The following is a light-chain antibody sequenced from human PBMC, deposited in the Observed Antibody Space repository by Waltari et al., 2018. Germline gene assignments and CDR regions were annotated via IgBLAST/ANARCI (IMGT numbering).Light chain of an antibody. Sequence: QAVVTQEPSLTVSPGGIVTLTCASNTGAVTSDHYPYGFQQKPGQAPRTLIYDSINKDPWTPARFAGYILGGKAALTRAGARPEDEAVYDCFLYSSGPGVFGGGPKLTVL. CDR2: DSI. CDR3: FLYSSGPGV. CDR1: TGAVTSDHY. V-gene: IGLV7-46*01. J-gene: IGLJ3*02.